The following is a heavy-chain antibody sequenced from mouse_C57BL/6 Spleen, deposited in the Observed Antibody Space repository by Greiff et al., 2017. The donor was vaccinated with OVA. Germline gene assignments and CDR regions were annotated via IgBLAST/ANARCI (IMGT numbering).Heavy chain of an antibody. J-gene: IGHJ2*01. Sequence: QVTLKVSGPGILQPSQTLSLTCSFSGFSLSTFGMGVGWLRHPSVNGLVWLAPIWWDDDQSSNPALKSRLTISKDTSKNQVFLKIANVDTADTDTYYGARIGYGSSQYYFDYWGQGTTLTVSS. V-gene: IGHV8-8*01. CDR3: ARIGYGSSQYYFDY. CDR1: GFSLSTFGMG. CDR2: IWWDDDQ. D-gene: IGHD1-1*01.